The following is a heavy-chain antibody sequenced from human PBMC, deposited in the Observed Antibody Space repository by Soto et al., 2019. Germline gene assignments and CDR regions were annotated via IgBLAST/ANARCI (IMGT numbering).Heavy chain of an antibody. CDR1: GFSFSSYW. CDR3: ARPWNSDYTADAFDI. CDR2: IKLDGSEE. J-gene: IGHJ3*02. V-gene: IGHV3-7*01. D-gene: IGHD3-3*01. Sequence: VQLVESGGGLVQPGGSLRLSCAASGFSFSSYWMSWVRQAPGKGLEWVANIKLDGSEEYYVDSVKGRFTISRDNVKNSLYLQMNSLRAEDTAVYYCARPWNSDYTADAFDIWGQGTMVTVSS.